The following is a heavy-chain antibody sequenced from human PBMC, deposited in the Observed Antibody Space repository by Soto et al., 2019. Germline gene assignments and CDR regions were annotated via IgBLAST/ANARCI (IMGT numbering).Heavy chain of an antibody. CDR3: AGDYGGFGRRRPEHY. CDR2: INHSGST. CDR1: GGSFSGYY. D-gene: IGHD4-17*01. V-gene: IGHV4-34*01. Sequence: QVQLQQWGAGLLKPSETLSLTCAVYGGSFSGYYWSWIRQPPGKGLEWIGEINHSGSTNYNPSLKSRVTISVDTSKNQFSLKLSSVTAADTAVYYCAGDYGGFGRRRPEHYWGQGTLVTVSS. J-gene: IGHJ4*02.